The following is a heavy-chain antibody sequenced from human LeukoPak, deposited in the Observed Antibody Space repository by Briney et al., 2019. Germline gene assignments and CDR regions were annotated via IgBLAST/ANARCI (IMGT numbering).Heavy chain of an antibody. D-gene: IGHD3-22*01. CDR1: GGSISSYY. CDR2: IYTSGST. CDR3: ASEQYYYDSSGYYYDY. Sequence: PSETLSLTCTVSGGSISSYYWSWIRQPAGKGLEWIGRIYTSGSTNYNPSLKSRVTMSVDTSKSQFSLKLSSVTAADTAVYYCASEQYYYDSSGYYYDYWGQGTLVTVSS. J-gene: IGHJ4*02. V-gene: IGHV4-4*07.